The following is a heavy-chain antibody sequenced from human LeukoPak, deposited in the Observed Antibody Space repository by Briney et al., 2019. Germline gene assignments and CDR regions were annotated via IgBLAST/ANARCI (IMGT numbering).Heavy chain of an antibody. V-gene: IGHV3-21*01. CDR1: GFIFSSYS. D-gene: IGHD3-10*01. CDR3: ARDRGAYSYYYNGVDV. J-gene: IGHJ6*02. Sequence: GGSLRLSCAASGFIFSSYSMNWVRQAPGKGLEWVSSVSSGSSYIYYADSVKGRFTISRDNAKTSLYLQMNSLRAEDTAVYYCARDRGAYSYYYNGVDVWGQGTTVTVSS. CDR2: VSSGSSYI.